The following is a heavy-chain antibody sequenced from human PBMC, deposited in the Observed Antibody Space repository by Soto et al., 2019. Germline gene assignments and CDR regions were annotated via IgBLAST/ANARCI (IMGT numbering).Heavy chain of an antibody. D-gene: IGHD2-15*01. CDR2: INHSGST. V-gene: IGHV4-34*01. CDR1: GGSFSGYY. Sequence: SETLSLTCAVYGGSFSGYYWSWIRQPPGKGLEWIGEINHSGSTNYNPSLKSRVTISVDTSKNQFSLKLSSVTAADTAVYYCASGYCSGGRCYTFDYWGQGTLVTVSS. CDR3: ASGYCSGGRCYTFDY. J-gene: IGHJ4*02.